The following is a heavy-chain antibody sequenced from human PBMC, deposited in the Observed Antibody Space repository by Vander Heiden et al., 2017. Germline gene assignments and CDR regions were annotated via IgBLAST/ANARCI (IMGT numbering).Heavy chain of an antibody. CDR3: ARDRDIAAAGNDHDYGMDV. CDR1: GFTFSGYC. CDR2: IKQDGSEK. Sequence: EVQLVESGGGLVQPGGSLRLSWAACGFTFSGYCMSWVRQAPGKGLEWVANIKQDGSEKYYVDSVKGRFTISRDNAKNSLYLQMNSLRAEDTAVYYCARDRDIAAAGNDHDYGMDVWGQGTTVTVSS. J-gene: IGHJ6*02. D-gene: IGHD6-13*01. V-gene: IGHV3-7*01.